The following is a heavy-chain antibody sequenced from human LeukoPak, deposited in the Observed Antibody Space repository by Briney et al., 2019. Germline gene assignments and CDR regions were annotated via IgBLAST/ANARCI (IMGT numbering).Heavy chain of an antibody. V-gene: IGHV3-21*01. CDR1: GFTFSRYS. CDR2: ISGGSSST. D-gene: IGHD1-14*01. Sequence: PGGSLRLSCAVSGFTFSRYSMNSVRQAPGKGLEWVSVISGGSSSTFYADSVKGRFTISRDNAKSSLYLQMNSLRAEATAVYYCARNTPSLTTYGMDVWGQGTTVTVSS. J-gene: IGHJ6*02. CDR3: ARNTPSLTTYGMDV.